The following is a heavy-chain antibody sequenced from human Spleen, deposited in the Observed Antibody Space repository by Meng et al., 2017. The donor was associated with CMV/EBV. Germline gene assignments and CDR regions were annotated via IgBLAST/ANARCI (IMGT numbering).Heavy chain of an antibody. Sequence: ESLKISCAAARFTFSSYSMNWVRQPPGKELEWIGQIYNTGRDTFNPSLRSRVTISADTSKNQFSLKLSSVTAADTAVYYCARESAGTFDYWGQGTLVTVSS. V-gene: IGHV4-59*12. D-gene: IGHD6-13*01. CDR2: IYNTGRD. CDR1: RFTFSSYS. CDR3: ARESAGTFDY. J-gene: IGHJ4*02.